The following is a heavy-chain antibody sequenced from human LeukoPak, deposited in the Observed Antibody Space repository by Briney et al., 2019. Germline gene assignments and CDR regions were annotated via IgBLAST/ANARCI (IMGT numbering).Heavy chain of an antibody. D-gene: IGHD5-24*01. CDR2: ISSSSNYI. CDR3: ARGGLEMATTLNWFFDL. J-gene: IGHJ2*01. V-gene: IGHV3-21*01. CDR1: GFTFSSYS. Sequence: GGSLRLSCAASGFTFSSYSMNWVRQAPGKGLEWVSSISSSSNYIYYADSVKGRFTISRDNAKNSLYLQMNSLRAEDTAVYYCARGGLEMATTLNWFFDLWGRGTLVSVSS.